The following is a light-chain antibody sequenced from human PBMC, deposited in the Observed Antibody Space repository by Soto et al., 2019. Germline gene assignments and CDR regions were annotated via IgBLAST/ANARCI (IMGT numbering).Light chain of an antibody. CDR2: LNSDGSH. CDR1: SGHSSYA. CDR3: QTWGTGLLV. J-gene: IGLJ3*02. Sequence: QSVLTQSPSASASLGASVKLTCTLSSGHSSYAIAWHQQQPEKGPRYLMKLNSDGSHSKGDWIPARFSGSSSGAERYLTISSRQTEDEADYYCQTWGTGLLVFGGGTKVTVL. V-gene: IGLV4-69*01.